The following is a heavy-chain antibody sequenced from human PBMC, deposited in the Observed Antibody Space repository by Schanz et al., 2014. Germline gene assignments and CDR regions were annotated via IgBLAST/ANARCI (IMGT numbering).Heavy chain of an antibody. CDR1: GYSFAAFF. Sequence: QVQLVQSGAEVRKPGASVRVSCKASGYSFAAFFIHWVRQTPGQGLEWMGCINPYSGATYYAQKFQGRVTLPSDASLTTVYMEVHSLTSDDTAVFFCARDQTGTTNWFDPWGQGTLVTVSS. D-gene: IGHD1-7*01. V-gene: IGHV1-2*02. CDR2: INPYSGAT. J-gene: IGHJ5*02. CDR3: ARDQTGTTNWFDP.